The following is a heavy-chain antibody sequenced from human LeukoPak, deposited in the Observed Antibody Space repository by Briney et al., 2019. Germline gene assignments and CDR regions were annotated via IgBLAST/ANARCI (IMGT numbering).Heavy chain of an antibody. CDR2: INPNSGGT. CDR3: ARDGKGVGDSDYYYYYGMDV. CDR1: GYTFTGYY. Sequence: ASVKVSCKASGYTFTGYYMHWVRQAPGQGLEWMGWINPNSGGTNYAQKFQGRVTMTRDTSISTAYMELSRLRSDDTAVYYCARDGKGVGDSDYYYYYGMDVWGQGTTVTVSS. J-gene: IGHJ6*02. V-gene: IGHV1-2*02. D-gene: IGHD2-8*01.